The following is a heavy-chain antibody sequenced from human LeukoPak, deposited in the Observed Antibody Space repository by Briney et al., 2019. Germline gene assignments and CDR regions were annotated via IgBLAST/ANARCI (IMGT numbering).Heavy chain of an antibody. CDR2: IYYSGST. CDR1: GGSISSSSYY. V-gene: IGHV4-39*07. D-gene: IGHD2-15*01. J-gene: IGHJ4*02. Sequence: PSETLSLTCTVSGGSISSSSYYWGWIRQPPGKGLEWIGSIYYSGSTYYNPSLKSRVTISVDTSKNQFSLKLSSVTAADTAVYYCARDGSVVAATPPDYWGQGTLVTVSS. CDR3: ARDGSVVAATPPDY.